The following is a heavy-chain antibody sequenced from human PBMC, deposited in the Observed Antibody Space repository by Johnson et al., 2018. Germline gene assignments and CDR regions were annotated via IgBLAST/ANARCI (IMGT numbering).Heavy chain of an antibody. CDR3: ARGGEYFQD. J-gene: IGHJ1*01. CDR1: GGSISSYW. Sequence: QVQLQESGQGLVKXSETLSLTCTVSGGSISSYWWSWIRQPPGKGLEYIGYVYHSGSPIDNPSLESRVTIPIDTSKNQFSLKLRSVTAADTAMYYCARGGEYFQDWGQGTLVTVSS. V-gene: IGHV4-59*01. CDR2: VYHSGSP. D-gene: IGHD6-25*01.